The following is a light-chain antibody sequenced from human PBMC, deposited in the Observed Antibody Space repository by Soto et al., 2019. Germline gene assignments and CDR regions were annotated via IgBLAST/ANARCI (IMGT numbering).Light chain of an antibody. CDR1: SSNIGAGYD. V-gene: IGLV1-40*01. J-gene: IGLJ3*02. CDR2: YNN. CDR3: QSYDNSLSGSWV. Sequence: QSVLTQPPSVSGAPGQRVTISCTGSSSNIGAGYDVHWYQQLPGTAPKLLIYYNNNRPSGVPDRFSGSKSGTSASLAITGLQAEDEADYYCQSYDNSLSGSWVFGGGTKLTVL.